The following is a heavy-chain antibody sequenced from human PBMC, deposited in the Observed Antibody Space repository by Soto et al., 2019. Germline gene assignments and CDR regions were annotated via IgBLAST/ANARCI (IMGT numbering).Heavy chain of an antibody. V-gene: IGHV3-23*01. J-gene: IGHJ4*02. D-gene: IGHD3-3*01. CDR2: ISGSGGST. CDR1: GFTFSSYA. Sequence: PGGSLRLSCAASGFTFSSYAMSWVRQAPGKGLEWVSAISGSGGSTYYADSVKGRFTISRDNSKNTLYLQMNSLRAEDTAVYYCAKDTTEAYYDFWSAHYRFLDYWGQGTLVTSPQ. CDR3: AKDTTEAYYDFWSAHYRFLDY.